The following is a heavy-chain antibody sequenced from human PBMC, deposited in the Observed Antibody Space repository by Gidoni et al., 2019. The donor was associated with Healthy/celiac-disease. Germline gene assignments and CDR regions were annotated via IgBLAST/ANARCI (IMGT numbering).Heavy chain of an antibody. V-gene: IGHV3-11*01. CDR3: ASEEYSSSWGVRSDY. J-gene: IGHJ4*02. D-gene: IGHD6-6*01. CDR2: ISSSGSTI. Sequence: QVQLVESGGGLVKPGGSLRLSCSASGFTFSAYYMSWIRQAPGKGLEWCSYISSSGSTIYYADSVKGRFTISRDNAKNSLYLQMNSLRAEDTAVYYCASEEYSSSWGVRSDYWGQGTLVTVSS. CDR1: GFTFSAYY.